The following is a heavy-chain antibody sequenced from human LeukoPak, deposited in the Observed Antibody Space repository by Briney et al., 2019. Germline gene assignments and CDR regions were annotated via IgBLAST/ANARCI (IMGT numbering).Heavy chain of an antibody. CDR2: INAGNGNT. CDR3: AREGGLYDILTSFDY. CDR1: GYTFISYA. D-gene: IGHD3-9*01. Sequence: ASVKVSCKASGYTFISYAMHWVRQAPGQRLEWMGWINAGNGNTKYSQKFQGRVTITRDTSASTAYMELSSLRSEDTAVYYCAREGGLYDILTSFDYWGQGTLVTVSS. V-gene: IGHV1-3*01. J-gene: IGHJ4*02.